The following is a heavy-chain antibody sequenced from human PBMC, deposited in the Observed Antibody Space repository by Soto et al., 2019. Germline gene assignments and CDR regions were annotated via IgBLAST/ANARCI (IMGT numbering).Heavy chain of an antibody. J-gene: IGHJ4*02. CDR3: ATEAFPLEPFSY. CDR2: FDPEDGET. Sequence: GASVKVSCKVSGYTLAELSMQWVRQAPGKGLEWMGGFDPEDGETIYAQKFQGRVTMTEDTSTDTAYMELSSLRSEDTAVYYCATEAFPLEPFSYWGQGTLVTVSS. V-gene: IGHV1-24*01. CDR1: GYTLAELS. D-gene: IGHD1-1*01.